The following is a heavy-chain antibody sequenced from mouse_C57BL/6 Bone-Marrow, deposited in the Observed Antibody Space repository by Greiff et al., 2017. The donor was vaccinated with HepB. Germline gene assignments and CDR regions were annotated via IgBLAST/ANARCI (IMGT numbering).Heavy chain of an antibody. D-gene: IGHD1-1*02. V-gene: IGHV14-4*01. J-gene: IGHJ3*01. CDR2: IDPENGDT. CDR3: TTDYRGFAY. Sequence: EVQLQQSGAELVRPGASVKLSCTASGFNIKDYYMHWVKQRPEQGLEWIGWIDPENGDTEYASKFQGKATITADTSSNTAYLQLSSLTSEDTAVYYCTTDYRGFAYWGQGTLVTVSA. CDR1: GFNIKDYY.